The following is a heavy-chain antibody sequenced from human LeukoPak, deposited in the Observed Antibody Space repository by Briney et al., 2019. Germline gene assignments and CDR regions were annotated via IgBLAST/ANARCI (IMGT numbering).Heavy chain of an antibody. V-gene: IGHV3-48*01. CDR2: ISSSSSTI. CDR3: ARAQRICYPNYYYYYYMDV. D-gene: IGHD2-15*01. Sequence: PGGSLRLSCAASGFTFSSYSMNWVRQAPGKGLEWVSYISSSSSTIYYADSVKGRFTISRDNAKNSLYLQMNSLRAEDTAVYYCARAQRICYPNYYYYYYMDVWGKGTTVTVSS. J-gene: IGHJ6*03. CDR1: GFTFSSYS.